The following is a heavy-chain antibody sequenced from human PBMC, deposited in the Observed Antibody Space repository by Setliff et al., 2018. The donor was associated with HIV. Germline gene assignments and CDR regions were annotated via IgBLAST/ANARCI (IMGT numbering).Heavy chain of an antibody. CDR1: GFTFHVFS. CDR3: AKAKTTFGAVITFGWFAP. Sequence: PGGSLRLSCAASGFTFHVFSMHWVRQAPGKGLEWVSAISGSGGSTYYADSVKGRFTISRDNSKNTVYLQMHNLRVEDTAIFYCAKAKTTFGAVITFGWFAPWGQGTLVTGSS. J-gene: IGHJ5*02. D-gene: IGHD3-16*01. CDR2: ISGSGGST. V-gene: IGHV3-23*01.